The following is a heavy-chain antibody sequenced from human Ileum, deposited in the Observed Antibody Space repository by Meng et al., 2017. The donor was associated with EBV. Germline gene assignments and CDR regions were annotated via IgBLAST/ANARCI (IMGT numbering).Heavy chain of an antibody. CDR2: IYNSGST. CDR3: ARGQKGYFDL. J-gene: IGHJ2*01. Sequence: QVQFKESGPGLVKPSQTRSLTCTVSGGSISSSNYYWSWIRQPPGKGLEWSGHIYNSGSTYYNPSLKSRITISVDTSKNQFSLKLSSVTAADTAVYYCARGQKGYFDLWGRGTLVTVSS. CDR1: GGSISSSNYY. V-gene: IGHV4-30-4*01.